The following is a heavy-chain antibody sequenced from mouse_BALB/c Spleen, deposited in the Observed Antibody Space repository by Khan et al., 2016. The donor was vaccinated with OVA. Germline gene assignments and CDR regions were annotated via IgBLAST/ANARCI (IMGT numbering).Heavy chain of an antibody. Sequence: EVELVESGGGLVKPGGSLKLSCATSGFTFSSYTMPWVRQTPEKRLEWVAIISSGGSYTFYPDSVKGRFTISRDNAKNTLYLQMSSLKSEDTVMYYCARGSDEGYYYAMDYWGQGITVTVSS. CDR1: GFTFSSYT. V-gene: IGHV5-6-4*01. CDR2: ISSGGSYT. J-gene: IGHJ4*01. CDR3: ARGSDEGYYYAMDY.